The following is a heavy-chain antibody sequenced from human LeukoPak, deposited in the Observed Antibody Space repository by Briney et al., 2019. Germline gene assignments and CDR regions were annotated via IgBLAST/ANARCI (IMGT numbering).Heavy chain of an antibody. V-gene: IGHV4-39*07. J-gene: IGHJ3*02. D-gene: IGHD3-22*01. CDR2: IYYSGNT. CDR3: ACLTTADAFDI. Sequence: SETLSLTCTVSGGSINSSSYYWGWIRQPPGKGLEWIGTIYYSGNTYYNPSLKSRVTISVHSSKDQFSLQLSSVTAADTAVYYCACLTTADAFDIWGQGTMVTVSS. CDR1: GGSINSSSYY.